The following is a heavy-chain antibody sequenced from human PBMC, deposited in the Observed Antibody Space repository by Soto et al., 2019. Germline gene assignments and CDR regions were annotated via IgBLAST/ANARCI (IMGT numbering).Heavy chain of an antibody. CDR3: AKIYRSCTYTNCYSRSPPDS. CDR2: VTNTGGIT. CDR1: GFTFTSYA. V-gene: IGHV3-23*01. Sequence: EVQLLQSGGGLVQRGGSLRLSCVASGFTFTSYAMTWVRQLPGKGLEWVSSVTNTGGITHYANSVKGRFTISRDNSKNTLYLQMNSLRAEDTAMYYCAKIYRSCTYTNCYSRSPPDSWGQGTLVTVSA. J-gene: IGHJ5*01. D-gene: IGHD2-15*01.